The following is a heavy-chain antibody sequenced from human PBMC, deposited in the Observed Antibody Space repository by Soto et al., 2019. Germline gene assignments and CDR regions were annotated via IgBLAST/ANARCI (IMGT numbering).Heavy chain of an antibody. Sequence: GGSLRLSCAASGFTFSSYSMNWVRQAPGKGLEWVSSISSSSSYIYYADSVKGRFTISRDNAKNSLYLQMNSLRAEDTAVYYCARVQMATKTGPFDYWGQGTLVTVSS. J-gene: IGHJ4*02. V-gene: IGHV3-21*01. CDR2: ISSSSSYI. CDR3: ARVQMATKTGPFDY. D-gene: IGHD5-12*01. CDR1: GFTFSSYS.